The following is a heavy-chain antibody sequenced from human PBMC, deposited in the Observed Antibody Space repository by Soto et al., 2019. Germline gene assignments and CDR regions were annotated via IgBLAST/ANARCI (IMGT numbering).Heavy chain of an antibody. CDR1: GFTFSTYA. CDR3: VKGSWKGDV. D-gene: IGHD1-1*01. J-gene: IGHJ6*02. CDR2: ISGSGGSI. Sequence: EVQLLESGGGLVQPGGSLRLSCAASGFTFSTYAMNWVRQAPGNGLEWVSAISGSGGSIHYADSVKGRFTISRDNSKNTLYLQMNSLSDEDTAVYPFVKGSWKGDVWGQGTTVTVSS. V-gene: IGHV3-23*01.